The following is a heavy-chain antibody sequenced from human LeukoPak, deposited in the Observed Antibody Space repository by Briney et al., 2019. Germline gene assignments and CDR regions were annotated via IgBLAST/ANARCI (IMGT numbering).Heavy chain of an antibody. D-gene: IGHD3-22*01. J-gene: IGHJ4*02. CDR1: GFTFSSYG. V-gene: IGHV3-33*06. CDR3: AKDGPIDSRGYADY. CDR2: RWYDASNK. Sequence: GGSLRLSCAASGFTFSSYGMHWVRQAPAKGLGWVAVRWYDASNKYYADSVKGRFTTSRENSKNTLYLQMNSLRAEDTAVYYCAKDGPIDSRGYADYWGQGNLVTVSS.